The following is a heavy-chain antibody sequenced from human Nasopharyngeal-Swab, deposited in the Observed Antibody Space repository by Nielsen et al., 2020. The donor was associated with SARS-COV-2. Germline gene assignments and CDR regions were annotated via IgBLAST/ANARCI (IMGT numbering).Heavy chain of an antibody. CDR3: ATSRSYCSSTSCKSDWFDP. CDR1: GYTLTELS. V-gene: IGHV1-24*01. Sequence: ASVKVSCKVSGYTLTELSMHWVRQAPGKGLEWMGGFDPEDGETIYAQKFQGRVTMTEDTSTDTAYMELSSLRSEDTAVCYCATSRSYCSSTSCKSDWFDPWGQGTLVTVSS. J-gene: IGHJ5*02. D-gene: IGHD2-2*01. CDR2: FDPEDGET.